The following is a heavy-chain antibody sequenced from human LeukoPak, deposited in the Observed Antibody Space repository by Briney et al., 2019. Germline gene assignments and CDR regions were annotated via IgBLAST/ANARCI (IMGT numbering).Heavy chain of an antibody. CDR2: INPSGGST. Sequence: GASVKVSRKASGYTFTHYYMHWVRQVPGQGLEWMGTINPSGGSTSYAQKFQGRVTMTRDTSTSTVYMELSSLRTEDTAVFYCARAYTYGLNYWGQGTLVTVSS. V-gene: IGHV1-46*01. CDR1: GYTFTHYY. CDR3: ARAYTYGLNY. J-gene: IGHJ4*02. D-gene: IGHD5-18*01.